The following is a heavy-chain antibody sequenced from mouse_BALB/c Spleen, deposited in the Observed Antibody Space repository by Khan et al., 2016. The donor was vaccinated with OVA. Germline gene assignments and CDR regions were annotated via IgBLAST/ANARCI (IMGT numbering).Heavy chain of an antibody. CDR2: IYPFNDAT. J-gene: IGHJ3*01. CDR1: GYTFTSYV. CDR3: APVGTYYVSFAY. V-gene: IGHV1S136*01. Sequence: EVQLQQSGPEVVEPGASVKLSCKASGYTFTSYVMHWVKQKHGQGLEWIGYIYPFNDATTYTEKFTGKVTLTSDKSSSTAYMELRSLTSEDSAVDYCAPVGTYYVSFAYWGQGTLVTVSA. D-gene: IGHD1-1*01.